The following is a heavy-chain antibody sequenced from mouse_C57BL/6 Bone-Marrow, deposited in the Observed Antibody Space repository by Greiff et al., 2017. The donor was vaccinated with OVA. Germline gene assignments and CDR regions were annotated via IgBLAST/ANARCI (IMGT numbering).Heavy chain of an antibody. CDR3: ARGPRYYGSSFYYAMDY. Sequence: EVQLQQSGPELVKPGASVKISCKASGYSFTGYYMNWVKQSPEKSLEWIGEINPSTGGTTYNQKFKAKATLTVDKSSSTAYMQLKSLTSEDSAVYYCARGPRYYGSSFYYAMDYWGQGTSVTVSS. CDR2: INPSTGGT. D-gene: IGHD1-1*01. CDR1: GYSFTGYY. V-gene: IGHV1-42*01. J-gene: IGHJ4*01.